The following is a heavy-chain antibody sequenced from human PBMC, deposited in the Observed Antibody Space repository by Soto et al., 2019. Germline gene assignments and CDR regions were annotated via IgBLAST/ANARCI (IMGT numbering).Heavy chain of an antibody. Sequence: AAVKVSCKASGYTFTSYGISWVRQAPGQGLEWMGWISPYNGNTNYAQKLQGRVTMTTDTSTSTAYMELRSLRSDDTAVYYCARRRITMVRWCAFDIWGQGTMVTVSS. J-gene: IGHJ3*02. CDR3: ARRRITMVRWCAFDI. CDR2: ISPYNGNT. V-gene: IGHV1-18*04. CDR1: GYTFTSYG. D-gene: IGHD3-10*01.